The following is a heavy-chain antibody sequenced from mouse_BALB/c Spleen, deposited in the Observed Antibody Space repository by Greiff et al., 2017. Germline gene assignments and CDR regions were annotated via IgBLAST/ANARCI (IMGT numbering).Heavy chain of an antibody. CDR3: ARSAHYSTMDY. CDR1: GFTFSSFG. Sequence: DVMLVESGGGLVQPGGSRKLSCAASGFTFSSFGMHWVRQAPEKGLEWVAYISSGSSTIYYADTVKGRFTISRDNPKNTLFLQMTSLRSEDTAMYYCARSAHYSTMDYWGQGTSVTVSS. J-gene: IGHJ4*01. CDR2: ISSGSSTI. V-gene: IGHV5-17*02.